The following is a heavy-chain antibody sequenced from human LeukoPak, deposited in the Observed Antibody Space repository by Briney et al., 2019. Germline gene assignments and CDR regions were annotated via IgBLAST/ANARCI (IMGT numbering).Heavy chain of an antibody. Sequence: GRSLRLSCAASGYTFDDYATHWVRQAPGKGLEWVSGISWNSGSIGYADSVKGRFTISRDNAKNSLYLQMNSLRAEDTAVYYCVRDCGWFHFDLWGQGTRVTVSS. CDR1: GYTFDDYA. D-gene: IGHD3-10*01. CDR3: VRDCGWFHFDL. J-gene: IGHJ4*02. CDR2: ISWNSGSI. V-gene: IGHV3-9*01.